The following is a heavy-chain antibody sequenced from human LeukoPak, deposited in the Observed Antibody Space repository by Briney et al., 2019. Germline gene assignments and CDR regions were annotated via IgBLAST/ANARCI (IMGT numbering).Heavy chain of an antibody. CDR1: GFTLSSYE. Sequence: GGSLRLSCAASGFTLSSYEMNWVSQAPGKGLEWVSYISSSGSAIYYADSVQGRFTISRDNAKNSLYLQMNSLRAEDTAAYYCARRGDGYNSIDYWGQGTPVTVSS. CDR3: ARRGDGYNSIDY. D-gene: IGHD5-24*01. CDR2: ISSSGSAI. V-gene: IGHV3-48*03. J-gene: IGHJ4*02.